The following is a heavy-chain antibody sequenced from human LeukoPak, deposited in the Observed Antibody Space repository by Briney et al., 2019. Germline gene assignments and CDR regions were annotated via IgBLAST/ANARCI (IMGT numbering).Heavy chain of an antibody. CDR1: GFTSSSYA. Sequence: GGSLRLSCAASGFTSSSYAMHWVRQAPGEGREWEAVISYDGGNKYYADSVKGRFTISRDNAKNMLYVQMKRLRAEDKDVYYCERDVNLGRGSYAHFDYWGQGTLVTVSS. J-gene: IGHJ4*02. CDR3: ERDVNLGRGSYAHFDY. CDR2: ISYDGGNK. D-gene: IGHD1-26*01. V-gene: IGHV3-30*04.